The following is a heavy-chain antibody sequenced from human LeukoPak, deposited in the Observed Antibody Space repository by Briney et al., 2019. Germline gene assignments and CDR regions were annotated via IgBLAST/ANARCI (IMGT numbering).Heavy chain of an antibody. CDR3: AKDRSGRPYWYFDL. Sequence: GGSLRLSCAASGFTFDDYAMHWVRQAPGKGLEWVSGISWNSGSIGYADSVKGRFTISRDNAKNSLYLQMNSLRAEDTALYYCAKDRSGRPYWYFDLWGRGTLVTVSS. V-gene: IGHV3-9*01. CDR1: GFTFDDYA. J-gene: IGHJ2*01. CDR2: ISWNSGSI. D-gene: IGHD1-26*01.